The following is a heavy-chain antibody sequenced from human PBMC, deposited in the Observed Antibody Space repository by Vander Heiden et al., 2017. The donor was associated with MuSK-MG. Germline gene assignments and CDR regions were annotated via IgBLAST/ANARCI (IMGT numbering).Heavy chain of an antibody. CDR3: ARATRYYDYVWGSYRLNWFDP. CDR1: GGSISSYY. J-gene: IGHJ5*02. Sequence: QVQLQESGPGLVTPSATLSLTCTVSGGSISSYYRSGIRQPPGKGLEWIGYIYYSGSTNYNPSLKSRVTISVDTSKNQFSLKLSSVTAADTAVYYCARATRYYDYVWGSYRLNWFDPWGQGTLVTVSS. V-gene: IGHV4-59*01. D-gene: IGHD3-16*02. CDR2: IYYSGST.